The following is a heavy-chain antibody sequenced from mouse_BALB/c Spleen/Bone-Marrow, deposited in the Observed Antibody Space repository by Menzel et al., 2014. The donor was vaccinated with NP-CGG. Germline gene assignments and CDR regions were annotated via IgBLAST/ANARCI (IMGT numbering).Heavy chain of an antibody. CDR2: IFPGDSTT. D-gene: IGHD1-2*01. V-gene: IGHV1S56*01. J-gene: IGHJ1*01. Sequence: VKVVESGVELVKPGASVKLSCKASGNTFTSYDINWVRQRPEQGLEWIGWIFPGDSTTKYNEKFKGKATLSTDKFSSTVHMQLSRLTSEDSAVYFCVRSRLRDWYFDVWGAGTTVTISS. CDR3: VRSRLRDWYFDV. CDR1: GNTFTSYD.